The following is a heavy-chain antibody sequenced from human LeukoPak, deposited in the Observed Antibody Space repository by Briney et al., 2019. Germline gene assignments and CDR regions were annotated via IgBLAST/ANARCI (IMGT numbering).Heavy chain of an antibody. CDR3: ARDSRGWNVGWFDP. CDR1: GSSISSGYY. D-gene: IGHD6-19*01. Sequence: PSETLSLTCSVSGSSISSGYYWGWIRPPPGKGLEWIGSIYDSGSTYYNPSLKSRVTISIDTSKNQFSLKLSSVTAADTAVYYCARDSRGWNVGWFDPWGQGTLVTVSS. V-gene: IGHV4-38-2*02. J-gene: IGHJ5*02. CDR2: IYDSGST.